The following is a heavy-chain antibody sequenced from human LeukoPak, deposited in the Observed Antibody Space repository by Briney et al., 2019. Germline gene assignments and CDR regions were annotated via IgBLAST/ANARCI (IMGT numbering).Heavy chain of an antibody. Sequence: GGSLRLSCAASGFTLSNFAMHWVRQATGKGLEWVSAIGTAGDTFYPGSVKGRFTISRDNAKNSLYLQMNSLRAEDTALYYCAKGSDNYYDSSGYPDYWGQGTLVTVSS. D-gene: IGHD3-22*01. CDR1: GFTLSNFA. CDR3: AKGSDNYYDSSGYPDY. J-gene: IGHJ4*02. V-gene: IGHV3-13*01. CDR2: IGTAGDT.